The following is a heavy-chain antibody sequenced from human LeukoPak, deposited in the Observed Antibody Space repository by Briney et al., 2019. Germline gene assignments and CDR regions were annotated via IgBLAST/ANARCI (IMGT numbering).Heavy chain of an antibody. CDR2: INHSGST. CDR3: ARAATSYDSSGYFLRY. J-gene: IGHJ4*02. V-gene: IGHV4-34*01. D-gene: IGHD3-22*01. CDR1: GGSFSGYY. Sequence: SETLSLTCAVYGGSFSGYYWSWIRQPPGKGLEWIGEINHSGSTNYNPSLKSRVTISVDTSENQFSLKLSSVTAADTAVYYCARAATSYDSSGYFLRYWGQGTLVTVSS.